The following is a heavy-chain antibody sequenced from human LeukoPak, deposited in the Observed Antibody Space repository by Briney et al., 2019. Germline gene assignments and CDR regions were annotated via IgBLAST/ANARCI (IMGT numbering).Heavy chain of an antibody. J-gene: IGHJ4*02. V-gene: IGHV4-59*02. Sequence: GSLRLSCAASGFTVSNNYMSWIRQPPGKGLEWIAYIYYSGSTNYNPSLQSRVTISVDTSKNQFSLKLSSVTAADTAVYYCARAGDYSNYVFDYWGQGTLVTVSS. CDR3: ARAGDYSNYVFDY. CDR2: IYYSGST. D-gene: IGHD4-11*01. CDR1: GFTVSNNY.